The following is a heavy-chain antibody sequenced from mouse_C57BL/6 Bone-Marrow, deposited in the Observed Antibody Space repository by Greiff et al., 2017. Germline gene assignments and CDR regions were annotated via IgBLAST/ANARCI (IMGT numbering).Heavy chain of an antibody. CDR2: IYPGSGNT. CDR3: ARGDYGSSYWYFDV. J-gene: IGHJ1*03. CDR1: GYTFTDYY. Sequence: QVQLQQSGAELVRPGASVKLSCKASGYTFTDYYINWVKQRPGQGLEWIARIYPGSGNTYYNEKFKGKATLTAEKSSSPAYMQLSILTSEDSAVYFCARGDYGSSYWYFDVWGTGTTVTVSS. D-gene: IGHD1-1*01. V-gene: IGHV1-76*01.